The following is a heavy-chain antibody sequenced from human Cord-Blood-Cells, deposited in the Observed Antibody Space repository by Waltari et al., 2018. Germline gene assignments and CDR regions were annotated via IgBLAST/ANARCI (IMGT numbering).Heavy chain of an antibody. V-gene: IGHV3-53*01. CDR3: ARVLYSSSWYTDY. CDR1: GVTVSSHY. Sequence: EVQLVESVGGLIQPGCSMRLSGASSGVTVSSHYISWVRQDPGKGLEWVSVIYSGGSTYYADSVKGRFTISRDNSKNTLYLQMNSLRAEDTAVYYCARVLYSSSWYTDYWGQGTLVTVSS. D-gene: IGHD6-13*01. J-gene: IGHJ4*02. CDR2: IYSGGST.